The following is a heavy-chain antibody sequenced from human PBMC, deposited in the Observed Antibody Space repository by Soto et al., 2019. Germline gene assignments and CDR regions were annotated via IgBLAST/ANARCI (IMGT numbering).Heavy chain of an antibody. Sequence: QVQLVQSGAEVKKPGASVKVSCKASGYTFTSYGISWVRQAPGQGLEWMGWISANNGNTNYAQKLQGRGTMTTDTSTSTADMELRSLRSDDTAVYYCARDRGSYALDYWGQGTLVTVSS. D-gene: IGHD1-26*01. CDR2: ISANNGNT. CDR1: GYTFTSYG. V-gene: IGHV1-18*01. CDR3: ARDRGSYALDY. J-gene: IGHJ4*02.